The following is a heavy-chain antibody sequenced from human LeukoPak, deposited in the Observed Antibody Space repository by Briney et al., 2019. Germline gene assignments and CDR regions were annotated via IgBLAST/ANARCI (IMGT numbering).Heavy chain of an antibody. CDR3: ARDGDYDILTGTYYFDY. V-gene: IGHV1-46*01. CDR2: INPSGGST. J-gene: IGHJ4*02. Sequence: GASVKVSCKASGYTFTSYYMHWVRQAPGQGLEWMGIINPSGGSTSYAQKFQGRVTMTRDTSTSTVYMELSSPRSEDTAVYYCARDGDYDILTGTYYFDYWGQGTLVTVSS. D-gene: IGHD3-9*01. CDR1: GYTFTSYY.